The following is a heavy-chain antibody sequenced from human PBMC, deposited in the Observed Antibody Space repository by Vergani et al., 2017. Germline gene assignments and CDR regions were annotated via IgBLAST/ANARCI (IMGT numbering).Heavy chain of an antibody. V-gene: IGHV1-2*02. CDR2: INPNSGCT. J-gene: IGHJ6*02. Sequence: QVQLVQSGAEVKKPGASVKVSCKASGYTFTGYSMHWVRQAPGQGLEWMGWINPNSGCTNYAQKFQGRVTLTRDTSISTAYMELSRLRSDDTAVYYCARCIHDILTGYYPSYYYYGMDVWGQGTTVTVSS. CDR3: ARCIHDILTGYYPSYYYYGMDV. D-gene: IGHD3-9*01. CDR1: GYTFTGYS.